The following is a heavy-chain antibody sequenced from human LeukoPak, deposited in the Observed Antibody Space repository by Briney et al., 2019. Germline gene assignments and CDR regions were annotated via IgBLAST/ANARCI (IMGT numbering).Heavy chain of an antibody. D-gene: IGHD3-22*01. CDR3: ARTPANYYDSSGYSGPDY. CDR1: GFTFISDW. J-gene: IGHJ4*02. CDR2: ISSSGSTI. V-gene: IGHV3-48*04. Sequence: GGSLRLSCAASGFTFISDWMSWVRQAPGKGLEWVSYISSSGSTIYYADSVKGRFIISRDNAKHSLYLQMSSLRAEDTAVYYCARTPANYYDSSGYSGPDYWGQGTLVTVSS.